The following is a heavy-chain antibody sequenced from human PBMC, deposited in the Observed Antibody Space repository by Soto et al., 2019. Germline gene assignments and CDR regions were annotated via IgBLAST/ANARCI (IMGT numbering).Heavy chain of an antibody. CDR1: GYTFTSYG. D-gene: IGHD2-15*01. CDR3: AREGVGGYCSGGSRPSYYYYYMDV. J-gene: IGHJ6*03. Sequence: ASVKVSCKASGYTFTSYGISWVRQAPGQGLEWMGWISAYNGNTNYAQKLQGRVTMTTDTSTSTAYMELRSLRSDDTAVYYCAREGVGGYCSGGSRPSYYYYYMDVWGKGTTVTVSS. V-gene: IGHV1-18*01. CDR2: ISAYNGNT.